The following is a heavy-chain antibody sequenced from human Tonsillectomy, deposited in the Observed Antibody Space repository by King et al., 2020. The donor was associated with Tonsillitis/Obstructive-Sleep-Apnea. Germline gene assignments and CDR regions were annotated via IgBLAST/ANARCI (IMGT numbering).Heavy chain of an antibody. V-gene: IGHV3-11*01. D-gene: IGHD3-22*01. J-gene: IGHJ3*02. CDR1: GFTFSDYY. Sequence: VQLVETGGGLVKPGGSLRLSCAASGFTFSDYYMSWIRQAPGKGLERVSYISISGTIIYYADSVKGRFTISRDNAKNSLYLQMNSLRAEDTAVYYFAGDWGRYYDSSGHPDAFDIWGQGTMVTVSS. CDR2: ISISGTII. CDR3: AGDWGRYYDSSGHPDAFDI.